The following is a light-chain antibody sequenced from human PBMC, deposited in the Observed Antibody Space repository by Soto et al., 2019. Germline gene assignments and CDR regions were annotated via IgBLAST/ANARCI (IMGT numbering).Light chain of an antibody. V-gene: IGLV2-14*01. Sequence: ALTQPASVSGSPGQSITISCTGTSSDVGGYNYVSWYQHHPGKAPKLMIYEVSNRPSGVSNRFSGSKSGNTASLTISGLQAEDEADYYCSSYTGSSTPVFGGGTKLTVL. CDR3: SSYTGSSTPV. CDR2: EVS. CDR1: SSDVGGYNY. J-gene: IGLJ3*02.